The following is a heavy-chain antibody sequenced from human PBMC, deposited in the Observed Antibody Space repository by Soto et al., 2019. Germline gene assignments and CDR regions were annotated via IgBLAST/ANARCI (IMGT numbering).Heavy chain of an antibody. D-gene: IGHD4-17*01. CDR1: GGTFSSYA. CDR3: ARSVTTVYWYFDL. Sequence: GASVKVSCKASGGTFSSYAISWVRQAPGQGLEWMGWISANYGKTNYAQKFQGRVTITADESTSTAYMELSSLRSEDTAVYYCARSVTTVYWYFDLWGRGTLVTVSS. V-gene: IGHV1-69*13. CDR2: ISANYGKT. J-gene: IGHJ2*01.